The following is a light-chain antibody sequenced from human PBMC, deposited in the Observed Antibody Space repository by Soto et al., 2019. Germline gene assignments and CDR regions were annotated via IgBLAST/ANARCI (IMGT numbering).Light chain of an antibody. CDR1: QSVSNGY. J-gene: IGKJ2*01. CDR2: GVF. V-gene: IGKV3-20*01. CDR3: QQYNNWPPRYT. Sequence: EIVLTQSPDILSLSPGDGATLSCRASQSVSNGYLVWYQQKLGQAPRLLMSGVFHRATGIPDRFSGSGSGTEFTLTISNLESEDFAVYYCQQYNNWPPRYTFGQGTKVDIK.